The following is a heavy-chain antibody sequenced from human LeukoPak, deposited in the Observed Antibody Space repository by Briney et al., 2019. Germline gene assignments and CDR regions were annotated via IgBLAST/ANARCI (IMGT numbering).Heavy chain of an antibody. CDR3: ARLSIAVAGTEDY. V-gene: IGHV1-69*06. CDR2: IIPIFGTA. D-gene: IGHD6-19*01. CDR1: GGTFSSYA. J-gene: IGHJ4*02. Sequence: SVKVSCKASGGTFSSYAISWVRQAPGQGLEWMGGIIPIFGTANYAQKFQGRVTITADKSTSTAYMELSSLRSEDTAVYYCARLSIAVAGTEDYWGRGTLVTVSS.